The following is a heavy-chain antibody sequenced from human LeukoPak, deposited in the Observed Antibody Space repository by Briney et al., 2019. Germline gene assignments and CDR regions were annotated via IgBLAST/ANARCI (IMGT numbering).Heavy chain of an antibody. CDR3: ARKGRGSYLYYFDY. CDR2: INHSGST. CDR1: GGSFSGYY. D-gene: IGHD1-26*01. V-gene: IGHV4-34*01. J-gene: IGHJ4*02. Sequence: SETLSLTCAVYGGSFSGYYWSWIRQPPGKGLEWIGEINHSGSTNYNPSLKSRVTISVDTSKNQFSLQLSSVTAADTAVYYCARKGRGSYLYYFDYWGQGTLVTVSS.